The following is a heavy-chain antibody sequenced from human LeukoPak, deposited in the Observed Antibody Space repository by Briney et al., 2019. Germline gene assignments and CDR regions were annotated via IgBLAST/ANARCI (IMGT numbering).Heavy chain of an antibody. V-gene: IGHV3-21*01. J-gene: IGHJ4*02. Sequence: PGGSLRLSCAASGFTFSSCGFNWVRQALGKGLEWVSSIGLTGTDRYYADSVRGRFTLSRDTATNSMYLQMDSLRDEETAVYYCATETIGRHYDYWGQGTLLTVSS. CDR1: GFTFSSCG. D-gene: IGHD1-14*01. CDR2: IGLTGTDR. CDR3: ATETIGRHYDY.